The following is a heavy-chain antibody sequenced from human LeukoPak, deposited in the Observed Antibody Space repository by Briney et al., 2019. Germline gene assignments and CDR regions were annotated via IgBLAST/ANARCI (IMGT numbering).Heavy chain of an antibody. Sequence: REASVKVSCTASGGTFSSYAISWVRQAPGQGLEWIARIIPIFGIANYAQKFKGRVTITADKSTSTAYMELSSLRSEDTAVYYCAYYGGQAWDYYYGMDVWGQGTTVTVSS. CDR3: AYYGGQAWDYYYGMDV. V-gene: IGHV1-69*04. J-gene: IGHJ6*02. CDR2: IIPIFGIA. D-gene: IGHD3-3*01. CDR1: GGTFSSYA.